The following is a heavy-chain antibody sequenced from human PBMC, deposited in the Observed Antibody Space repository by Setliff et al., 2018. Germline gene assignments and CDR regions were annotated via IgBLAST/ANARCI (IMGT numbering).Heavy chain of an antibody. CDR3: AKDCSSSGSY. V-gene: IGHV3-23*01. CDR2: ISGSGGST. CDR1: GFTFSSYA. Sequence: GESLRLSCAASGFTFSSYAMSWVRQAPGKGLEWVSAISGSGGSTYYADSVKGRFTISRDNSKSTLYLQMNSLRAEDTAVYYCAKDCSSSGSYYGQGTLVTVSS. D-gene: IGHD1-26*01. J-gene: IGHJ4*02.